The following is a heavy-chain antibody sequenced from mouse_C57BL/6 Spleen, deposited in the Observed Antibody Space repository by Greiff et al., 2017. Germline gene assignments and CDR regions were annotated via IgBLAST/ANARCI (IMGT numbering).Heavy chain of an antibody. D-gene: IGHD1-1*01. CDR1: GYAFSSYW. CDR2: IYPGDGDT. CDR3: AIDYGSSYVGY. V-gene: IGHV1-80*01. J-gene: IGHJ2*01. Sequence: VQVVESGAELVKPGASVKISCKASGYAFSSYWMNWVKQRPGKGLEWIGQIYPGDGDTNYNGKCKGKATLTADKASSTAYMQLSSLTSEDSAVYFCAIDYGSSYVGYWGQGTTLTVSS.